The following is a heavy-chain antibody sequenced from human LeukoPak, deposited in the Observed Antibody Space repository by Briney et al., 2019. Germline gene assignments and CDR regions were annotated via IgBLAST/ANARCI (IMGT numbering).Heavy chain of an antibody. CDR1: GYTFSSYW. V-gene: IGHV5-51*01. D-gene: IGHD6-13*01. Sequence: GESLKISCKGSGYTFSSYWIGWVRQMPGKGLEWMGIIYPGDSDTRYSPSFQGQVTISADQSISTADLQWSSLKASDTAMYYCARQVAATAGTYDYWGQGTLVTVSS. CDR3: ARQVAATAGTYDY. J-gene: IGHJ4*02. CDR2: IYPGDSDT.